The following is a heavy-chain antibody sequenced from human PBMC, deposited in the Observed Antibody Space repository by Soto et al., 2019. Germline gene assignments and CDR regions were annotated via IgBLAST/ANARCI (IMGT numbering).Heavy chain of an antibody. CDR1: GYTFTSYG. Sequence: GASVKVSCKASGYTFTSYGISWVRQAPGQGLEWMGWISAYNGNTNYAQKLQGRVTITADESTSTAYMELSSLRSEDTAVYYCASKQPSYGMDVWGQGTTVTVSS. CDR2: ISAYNGNT. V-gene: IGHV1-18*01. D-gene: IGHD5-18*01. CDR3: ASKQPSYGMDV. J-gene: IGHJ6*02.